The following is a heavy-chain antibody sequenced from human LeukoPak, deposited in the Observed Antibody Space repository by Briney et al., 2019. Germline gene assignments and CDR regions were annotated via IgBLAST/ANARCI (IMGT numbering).Heavy chain of an antibody. CDR1: GYTFTNYG. CDR2: ISPYTGNT. CDR3: ARSDRIAATGPTSCDY. Sequence: VASVKVSCKASGYTFTNYGINWVRQAPGQGLEWMGWISPYTGNTHYAQNLQGRVTMTADSSTSTAYMELRSLTSDDTAVYYCARSDRIAATGPTSCDYWGQGSLVTVSS. J-gene: IGHJ4*02. D-gene: IGHD6-13*01. V-gene: IGHV1-18*01.